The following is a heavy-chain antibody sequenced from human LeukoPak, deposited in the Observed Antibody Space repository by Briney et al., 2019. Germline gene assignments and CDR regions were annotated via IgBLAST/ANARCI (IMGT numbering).Heavy chain of an antibody. J-gene: IGHJ4*02. V-gene: IGHV1-2*02. D-gene: IGHD4-11*01. CDR2: INPNSGGT. CDR3: ARAVWDSREVPNY. CDR1: GYTFTNYG. Sequence: ASVKVSCKASGYTFTNYGITWVRQAPGQGLEWMGWINPNSGGTNYAQKFQGRVTMTRDTSISTAYMELSRLRSDDTAVYYCARAVWDSREVPNYWGQGTLVTVSS.